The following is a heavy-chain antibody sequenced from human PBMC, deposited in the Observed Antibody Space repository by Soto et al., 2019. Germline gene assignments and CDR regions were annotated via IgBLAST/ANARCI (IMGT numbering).Heavy chain of an antibody. J-gene: IGHJ5*02. CDR3: ARGGVVVVAATNNIWFDH. CDR2: IYYSGST. D-gene: IGHD2-15*01. Sequence: SETLSLTCTVSGGSISSNYWSWIRQPPGKGLEWIGYIYYSGSTNYNPSLKSRVTISVDTSKNQFSLKLSSVTAADTAVYYCARGGVVVVAATNNIWFDHWGQGTLVTVSS. CDR1: GGSISSNY. V-gene: IGHV4-59*01.